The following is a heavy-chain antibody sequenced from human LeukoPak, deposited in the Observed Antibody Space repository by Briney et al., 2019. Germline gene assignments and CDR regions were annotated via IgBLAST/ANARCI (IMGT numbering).Heavy chain of an antibody. CDR1: GFTFSSYA. V-gene: IGHV3-23*01. CDR3: AKELERGYSGYENYCYYGMDV. CDR2: ISGSGGST. J-gene: IGHJ6*02. D-gene: IGHD5-12*01. Sequence: PGGSLRLSCAASGFTFSSYAMSWVRQAPGKGPEWVSAISGSGGSTYYADSVKGRFTISRDNSKNTLYLQMNSLRAEDTAVYYCAKELERGYSGYENYCYYGMDVWGQGTTVTVSS.